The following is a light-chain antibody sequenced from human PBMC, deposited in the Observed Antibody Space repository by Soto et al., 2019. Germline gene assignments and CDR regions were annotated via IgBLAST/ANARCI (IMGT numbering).Light chain of an antibody. V-gene: IGKV3-20*01. CDR2: GAS. Sequence: EIVLTQSPGTLSLSPGERATLSCRASQSVSSSYLAWYQQKPGQAPRLLIYGASSRATGIPDRFSGSGSGTDFTLTISRLEPEDVAVYYCQQYGSSQWTFGQGTKVDIK. CDR3: QQYGSSQWT. CDR1: QSVSSSY. J-gene: IGKJ1*01.